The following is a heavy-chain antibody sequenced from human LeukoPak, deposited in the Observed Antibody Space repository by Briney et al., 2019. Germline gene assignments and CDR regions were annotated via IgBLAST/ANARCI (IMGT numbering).Heavy chain of an antibody. D-gene: IGHD6-13*01. CDR3: AKWVEQQLVLVGYFDY. Sequence: GGSLRLSCAASGFTFSSYAMTWVRQAPGKGLEWVSGISGTGGRTYYADSVKGRFTISRDNSKNTLYLQMNSLRAEDTAVYYCAKWVEQQLVLVGYFDYWGQGTLVTVSS. CDR1: GFTFSSYA. J-gene: IGHJ4*02. CDR2: ISGTGGRT. V-gene: IGHV3-23*01.